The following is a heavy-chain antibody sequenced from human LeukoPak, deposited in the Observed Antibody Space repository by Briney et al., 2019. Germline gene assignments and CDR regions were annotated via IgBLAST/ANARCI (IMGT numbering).Heavy chain of an antibody. J-gene: IGHJ4*02. CDR1: GGTFSSYA. Sequence: SAKVSCKASGGTFSSYAISWVRQAPGQGLEWMGGIIPIFGTANYAQKSQGRVTITADESTSTAYMELSSLRSEDTAVYYCARHYGDYDISRTLFDYWGQGTLVTVSS. D-gene: IGHD4-17*01. CDR3: ARHYGDYDISRTLFDY. CDR2: IIPIFGTA. V-gene: IGHV1-69*13.